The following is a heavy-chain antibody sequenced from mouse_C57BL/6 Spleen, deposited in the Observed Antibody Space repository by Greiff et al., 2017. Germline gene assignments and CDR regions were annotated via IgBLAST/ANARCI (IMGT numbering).Heavy chain of an antibody. CDR2: INPNHGGT. CDR1: GYTFTDYN. V-gene: IGHV1-18*01. J-gene: IGHJ2*01. D-gene: IGHD2-4*01. Sequence: EVQLQQSGPELVKPGASVKIPCKASGYTFTDYNMDWVKQSHGKSLEWIGDINPNHGGTIYNQKFKGKATLTVDKSSSTAYMELRSLTSEDTAVYYCARGGDYGYFDYWGQGTTLTVSS. CDR3: ARGGDYGYFDY.